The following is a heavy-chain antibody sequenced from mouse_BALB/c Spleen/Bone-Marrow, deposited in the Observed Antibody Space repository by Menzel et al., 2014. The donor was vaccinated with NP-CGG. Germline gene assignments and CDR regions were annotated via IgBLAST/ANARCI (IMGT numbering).Heavy chain of an antibody. Sequence: VKLMESGAELVKPGASVMLSCKTSGYTFTNYWMHWVKRRPGQGLEWIGDINPSNGRATYSEKFKSKATLTVDTSSSTAYMQLSSLTSEDSAVYYCARYYNYYFDVWGAGTTVTVSS. V-gene: IGHV1S81*02. CDR3: ARYYNYYFDV. CDR2: INPSNGRA. D-gene: IGHD1-1*01. J-gene: IGHJ1*01. CDR1: GYTFTNYW.